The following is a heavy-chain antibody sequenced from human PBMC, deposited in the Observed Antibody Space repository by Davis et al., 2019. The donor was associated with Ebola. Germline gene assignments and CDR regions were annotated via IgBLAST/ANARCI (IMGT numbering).Heavy chain of an antibody. CDR2: IKSKTDGGTT. CDR1: GFTFSNAW. Sequence: GESLKISCAASGFTFSNAWMSWVRQAPGKGLEWVGSIKSKTDGGTTDYAAPVKGRFTISRDDSKNTLYLQMNSLKTEDTAVYYCTTPGYSSSLAADVWGKGTTVTVSS. J-gene: IGHJ6*04. CDR3: TTPGYSSSLAADV. D-gene: IGHD6-13*01. V-gene: IGHV3-15*01.